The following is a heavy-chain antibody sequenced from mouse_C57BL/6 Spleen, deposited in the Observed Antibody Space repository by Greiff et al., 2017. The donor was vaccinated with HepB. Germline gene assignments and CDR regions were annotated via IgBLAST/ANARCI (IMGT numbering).Heavy chain of an antibody. D-gene: IGHD1-1*01. J-gene: IGHJ1*03. CDR2: IDPEDGDT. Sequence: EVKLMESGAELVRPGASVKLSCTASGFNIKDYYMHWVKQRPEQGLEWIGRIDPEDGDTEYAPKFQGKATMTADTSSNTAYLQLSSLTSEDTAVYYCTTGITTVVATDWYFDVWGTGTTVTVAS. CDR1: GFNIKDYY. CDR3: TTGITTVVATDWYFDV. V-gene: IGHV14-1*01.